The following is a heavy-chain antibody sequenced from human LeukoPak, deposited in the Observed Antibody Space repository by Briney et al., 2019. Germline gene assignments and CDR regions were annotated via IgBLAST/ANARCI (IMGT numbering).Heavy chain of an antibody. CDR1: GFTFSSYA. CDR3: ARDVASSGYYYFDY. CDR2: ISYDGSNK. Sequence: GGSLRLSCAASGFTFSSYAMHWVRQAPGKGLEWVAVISYDGSNKYYADSVKGRFTISRDNSKNTLCLQMNSLRAEDTAVYYCARDVASSGYYYFDYWGQGTLVTVSS. V-gene: IGHV3-30-3*01. D-gene: IGHD3-22*01. J-gene: IGHJ4*02.